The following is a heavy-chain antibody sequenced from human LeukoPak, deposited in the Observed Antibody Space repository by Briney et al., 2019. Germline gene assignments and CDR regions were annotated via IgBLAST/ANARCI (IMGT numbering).Heavy chain of an antibody. V-gene: IGHV4-59*01. CDR3: ARARGYIAAAGKFFYMDV. J-gene: IGHJ6*03. D-gene: IGHD6-13*01. CDR2: IYYSGST. Sequence: SETLSLTCTVSRGSISSYYWSWIRQPPGKGLEWIGYIYYSGSTNYNPSLKSRVTISVDTSKNQFSLKLSSVTAADTAVYYCARARGYIAAAGKFFYMDVWGKGTTVTVSS. CDR1: RGSISSYY.